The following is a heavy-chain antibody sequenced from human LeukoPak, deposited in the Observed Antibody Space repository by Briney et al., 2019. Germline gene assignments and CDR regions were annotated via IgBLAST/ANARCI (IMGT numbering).Heavy chain of an antibody. V-gene: IGHV3-23*01. CDR1: GFAFSSYA. Sequence: PGGSLRLSCAASGFAFSSYAMSWVRQAPGKGLEYVSGISNTGGRTYHADSMKGRSTISRDNSKNTVYLQMNSLRAEDTAVYYCAKDCCGTSLFDNWGQGTLVTVSS. J-gene: IGHJ4*02. D-gene: IGHD2-21*01. CDR3: AKDCCGTSLFDN. CDR2: ISNTGGRT.